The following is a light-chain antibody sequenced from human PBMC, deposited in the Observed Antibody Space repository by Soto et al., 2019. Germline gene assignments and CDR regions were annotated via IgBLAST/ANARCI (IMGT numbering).Light chain of an antibody. J-gene: IGKJ3*01. CDR3: QQYNSF. V-gene: IGKV1-5*03. Sequence: DIQMTPSPSTLSASVGDRVTITCRASQNIHIWLAWYQQKPGKAPKLLIYEASSLESGVSSRFSGSGSGTEFTLTINGLHPDDFATYYCQQYNSFFGPGTKVDI. CDR1: QNIHIW. CDR2: EAS.